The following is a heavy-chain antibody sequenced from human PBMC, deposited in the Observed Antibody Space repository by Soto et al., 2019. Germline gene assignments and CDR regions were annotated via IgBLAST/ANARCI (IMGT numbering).Heavy chain of an antibody. D-gene: IGHD2-21*02. V-gene: IGHV1-24*01. CDR1: GYTLTELS. Sequence: ASVKVSCKVSGYTLTELSMHWVRQAPGKGLEWMGGFDPEDGETIYAQKFQGRVTMTEDTSTDTAYMELSSLRSEDTAVYYCAKEYCGGDCYRYFQHWGQGTLVTVYS. CDR3: AKEYCGGDCYRYFQH. J-gene: IGHJ1*01. CDR2: FDPEDGET.